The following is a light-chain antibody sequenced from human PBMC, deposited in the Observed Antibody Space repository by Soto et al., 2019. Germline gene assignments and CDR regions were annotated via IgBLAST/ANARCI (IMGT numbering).Light chain of an antibody. J-gene: IGLJ3*02. CDR1: ALPNKY. CDR3: YSTDKDVSPWV. Sequence: SYELTQPPSVSVSPGQTARITCSGGALPNKYAYWYRQRSGQAPVLVIYEDDKRPPGIAERFSGSSSGTTATLTISGAQVDDEADYFCYSTDKDVSPWVFGGGTKLTVL. V-gene: IGLV3-10*01. CDR2: EDD.